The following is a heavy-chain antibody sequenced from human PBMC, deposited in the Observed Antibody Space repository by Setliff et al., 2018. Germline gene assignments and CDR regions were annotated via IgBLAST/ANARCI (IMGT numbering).Heavy chain of an antibody. CDR1: GYTFTGYF. V-gene: IGHV1-18*04. CDR3: ARVFFGVNDGLYHYFYLDI. D-gene: IGHD3-10*01. Sequence: ASVKVSCKASGYTFTGYFIHWMRQAPGQGLEWMGWISGYNGNTDYAQNLQGRVTMTTDTSTRTTYMELRSLRSDDTAVYYCARVFFGVNDGLYHYFYLDIWGKGTTVTVSS. J-gene: IGHJ6*03. CDR2: ISGYNGNT.